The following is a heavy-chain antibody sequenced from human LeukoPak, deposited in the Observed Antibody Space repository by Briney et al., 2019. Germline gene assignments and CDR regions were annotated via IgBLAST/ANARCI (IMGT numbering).Heavy chain of an antibody. CDR2: IYYSGST. CDR1: GGSISSSSYY. J-gene: IGHJ4*02. Sequence: SETLSLTCTVSGGSISSSSYYWGWIRQPPGKGLEWIGSIYYSGSTYYNPSLKSRVTISVDTSKNQFSLKLSSVTAADTAVYYCARQATGEGELSDYRGQGTLVTVSS. V-gene: IGHV4-39*01. D-gene: IGHD3-16*02. CDR3: ARQATGEGELSDY.